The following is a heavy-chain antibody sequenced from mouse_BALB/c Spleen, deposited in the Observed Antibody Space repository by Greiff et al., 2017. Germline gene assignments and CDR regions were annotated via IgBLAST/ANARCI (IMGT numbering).Heavy chain of an antibody. J-gene: IGHJ2*01. CDR1: GFTFSSYG. Sequence: EVQVVESGGGLVQPGGSLKLSCAASGFTFSSYGMSWVRQTPDKRLELVATINSNGGSTYYPDSVKGRFTISRDNAKNTLYLQMSSLKSEDTAMYYCARDGPHFDYWGQGTTLTVSS. CDR3: ARDGPHFDY. V-gene: IGHV5-6-3*01. CDR2: INSNGGST.